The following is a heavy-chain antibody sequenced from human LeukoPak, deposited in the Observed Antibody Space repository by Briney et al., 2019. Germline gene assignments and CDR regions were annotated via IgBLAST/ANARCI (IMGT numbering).Heavy chain of an antibody. Sequence: ASVTVSCKASGGTFSSYAISWVRQAPGQGLEWMGRIIPILGIANYAQKFQGRVTITADKSTNTAYMELSSLRSEDTAVYYCARGPGGVVVTAIHYFDYWGQGTLVTVSS. D-gene: IGHD2-21*02. J-gene: IGHJ4*02. CDR2: IIPILGIA. V-gene: IGHV1-69*04. CDR3: ARGPGGVVVTAIHYFDY. CDR1: GGTFSSYA.